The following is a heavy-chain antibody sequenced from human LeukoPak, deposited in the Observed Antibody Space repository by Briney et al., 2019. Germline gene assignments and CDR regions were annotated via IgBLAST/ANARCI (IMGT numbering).Heavy chain of an antibody. CDR3: ATLPRGYSSSFFVYYYFDY. J-gene: IGHJ4*02. D-gene: IGHD6-6*01. Sequence: GGSLRLSCAASGFTFSSYSMNWVRQAPGKGLEWVASISSSSSYIYYADSVKGRFTISRDNAKKSLYLQMNSLRAQDKAVYYCATLPRGYSSSFFVYYYFDYWGQGTLVTVSS. CDR1: GFTFSSYS. CDR2: ISSSSSYI. V-gene: IGHV3-21*01.